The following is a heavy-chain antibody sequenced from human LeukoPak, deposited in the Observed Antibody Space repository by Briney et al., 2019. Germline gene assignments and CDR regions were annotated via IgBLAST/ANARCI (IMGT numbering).Heavy chain of an antibody. Sequence: GGSLRLSCKASGFTFTNAWMNWVRQAPGKGLEWVANIKQDGSEKYYVDSVKGRFTISRDNAKNSLYLQMYSLRAEDTALYYCARAMDCWGQGTLVTVSS. CDR3: ARAMDC. V-gene: IGHV3-7*03. CDR1: GFTFTNAW. J-gene: IGHJ4*02. CDR2: IKQDGSEK.